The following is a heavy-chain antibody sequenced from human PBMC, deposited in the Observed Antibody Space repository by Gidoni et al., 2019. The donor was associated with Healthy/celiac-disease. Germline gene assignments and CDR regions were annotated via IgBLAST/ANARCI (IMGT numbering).Heavy chain of an antibody. CDR2: IYYSGST. CDR1: GGSISSSSYY. J-gene: IGHJ4*02. D-gene: IGHD3-3*01. CDR3: ARRGGDFWSGYYG. V-gene: IGHV4-39*01. Sequence: QLQLQESGPGLVKPSETLSLTCPVSGGSISSSSYYWGWIRQPPGKGLEWIGSIYYSGSTYYNPSLKSRVTISVDTSKNQFSLKLSSVTAADTAVYYCARRGGDFWSGYYGWGQGTLVTVSS.